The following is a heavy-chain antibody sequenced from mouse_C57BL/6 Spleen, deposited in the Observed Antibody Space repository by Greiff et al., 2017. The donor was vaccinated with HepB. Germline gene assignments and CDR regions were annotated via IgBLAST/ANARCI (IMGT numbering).Heavy chain of an antibody. CDR1: GYAFSSYW. CDR2: IYPGDGDT. V-gene: IGHV1-80*01. J-gene: IGHJ2*01. D-gene: IGHD1-1*01. Sequence: QVHVKQSGAELVKPGASVKISCKASGYAFSSYWMNWVKQRPGKGLEWIGQIYPGDGDTNYNGKFKGKATLTADKSSSTAYMQLSSLTSEDSAVYFCARPGTVAPIDYWGQGTTLTVSS. CDR3: ARPGTVAPIDY.